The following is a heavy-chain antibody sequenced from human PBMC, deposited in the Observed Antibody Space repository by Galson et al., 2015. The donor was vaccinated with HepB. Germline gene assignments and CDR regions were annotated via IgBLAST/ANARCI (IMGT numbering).Heavy chain of an antibody. J-gene: IGHJ6*02. CDR2: ISSTSSTI. CDR1: GFTFSSYS. Sequence: SLRLSCAASGFTFSSYSMNWVRQAPGKGLEWVSYISSTSSTIYYADSVKGRFTISRDNAKNSLYLQMNSLRDEDTAVYYCARAGIVGTTNYYYYYDMDVWGQGTTVTVSS. D-gene: IGHD1-26*01. CDR3: ARAGIVGTTNYYYYYDMDV. V-gene: IGHV3-48*02.